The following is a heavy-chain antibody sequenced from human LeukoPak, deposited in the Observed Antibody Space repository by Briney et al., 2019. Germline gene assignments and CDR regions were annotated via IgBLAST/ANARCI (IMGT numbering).Heavy chain of an antibody. CDR2: ISGSGGST. CDR1: GFTFSNYA. D-gene: IGHD2-2*01. Sequence: GGSLRLSCAASGFTFSNYAMSWVRQAPAKGLEWVSAISGSGGSTYYADSVKGRFTISRDNSKNTLYLQMNSLRAEDTAVYYCAKDYCSSTSCTIFDYWGQGTLVTVSS. J-gene: IGHJ4*02. V-gene: IGHV3-23*01. CDR3: AKDYCSSTSCTIFDY.